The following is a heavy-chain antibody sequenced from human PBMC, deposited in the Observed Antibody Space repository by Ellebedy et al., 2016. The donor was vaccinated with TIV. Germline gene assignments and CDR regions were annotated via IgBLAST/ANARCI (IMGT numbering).Heavy chain of an antibody. J-gene: IGHJ4*02. CDR2: ISYDGSNK. CDR3: ARDQYLVD. Sequence: GESLKISCAASGFTFSSYAMHWVRQAPGKGLEWVAVISYDGSNKYYADSVKGRFTISRDNSKNTLYLQMNSLRAEDTAVYYCARDQYLVDWGQGTLVTVSS. V-gene: IGHV3-30-3*01. CDR1: GFTFSSYA. D-gene: IGHD2-8*02.